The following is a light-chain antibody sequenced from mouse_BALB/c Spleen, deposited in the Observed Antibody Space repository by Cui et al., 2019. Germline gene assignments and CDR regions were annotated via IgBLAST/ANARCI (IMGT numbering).Light chain of an antibody. Sequence: DIQMTQSPSSLSASLGGNVTITCKASKDINKYIDWYQHRPGKGPRLLIHYTSTIQPSIPSRFSESGSGRDYSFSISNLEPEDIATYYCLQYNNLLTFGGGTKLEIK. CDR2: YTS. V-gene: IGKV19-93*01. CDR3: LQYNNLLT. J-gene: IGKJ1*01. CDR1: KDINKY.